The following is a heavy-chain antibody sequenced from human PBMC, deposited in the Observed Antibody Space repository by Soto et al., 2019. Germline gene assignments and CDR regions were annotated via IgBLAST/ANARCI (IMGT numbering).Heavy chain of an antibody. CDR3: ARGGYYYISGARNYHHYRIDV. D-gene: IGHD3-22*01. V-gene: IGHV1-3*01. Sequence: GASVKVSCKASGYTFTSYAMHWVRQAPGQRLEWMGWINAGNGNTKYSQKFQGRVTITRDTSTSTAYMELSSLRSEDTAIYYCARGGYYYISGARNYHHYRIDVSGQGTTVTVSS. J-gene: IGHJ6*02. CDR2: INAGNGNT. CDR1: GYTFTSYA.